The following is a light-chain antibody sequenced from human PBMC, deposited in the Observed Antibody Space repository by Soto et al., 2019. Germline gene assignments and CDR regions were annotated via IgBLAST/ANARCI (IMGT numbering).Light chain of an antibody. Sequence: QSVLTQPASVSGSPGQSITISCTGTSSDIGSNNYVSWFQQRPGKAPTLIIYEVSNRPSGVSTHFSGSKSGNTASLTISGLLPEDEAEYYCSSYTTTNRLFGGGTKLTVL. CDR3: SSYTTTNRL. CDR1: SSDIGSNNY. CDR2: EVS. V-gene: IGLV2-14*01. J-gene: IGLJ3*02.